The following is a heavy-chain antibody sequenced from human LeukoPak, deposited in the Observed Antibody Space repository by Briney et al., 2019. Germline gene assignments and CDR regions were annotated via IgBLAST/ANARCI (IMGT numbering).Heavy chain of an antibody. J-gene: IGHJ5*02. CDR3: ARGVNYYGSGSYLNWFDP. V-gene: IGHV1-18*01. CDR1: GYTFTSYG. Sequence: ASVKVSCKASGYTFTSYGISWVRQAPVQRLEWMGWISAYNGNTNYAQKLQGRVTMTTDTSTSTAYMELRSLRSDDTAVHYCARGVNYYGSGSYLNWFDPWGQGTLVTVSS. D-gene: IGHD3-10*01. CDR2: ISAYNGNT.